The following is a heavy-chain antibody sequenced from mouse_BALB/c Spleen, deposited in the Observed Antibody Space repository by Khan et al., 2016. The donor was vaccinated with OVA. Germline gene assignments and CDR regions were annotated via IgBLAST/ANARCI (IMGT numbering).Heavy chain of an antibody. V-gene: IGHV2-2*02. CDR3: ARRYRYDGSWFAY. D-gene: IGHD2-14*01. CDR2: IWSGGST. J-gene: IGHJ3*01. Sequence: QVQLKESGPGLVQPSQSLSITCTVSGFSLTNYDVHWVRQSPGKGLEWLGVIWSGGSTDYNAAFISRLIISKDNSKSQVFFKMNSLQANDTAIYYCARRYRYDGSWFAYWGQGTLVTVSA. CDR1: GFSLTNYD.